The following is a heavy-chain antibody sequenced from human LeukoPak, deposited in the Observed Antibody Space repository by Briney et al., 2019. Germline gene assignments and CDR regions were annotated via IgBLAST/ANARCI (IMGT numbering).Heavy chain of an antibody. D-gene: IGHD4-17*01. J-gene: IGHJ6*02. V-gene: IGHV3-74*01. Sequence: GGSLRLSCTASGFTFNGYSMNWVRQAPGKGLVWVSRINSDGTDTTYADSVKGRFTISRDNAKNMLYLQMNSLRAEDTAVYYCAREVTTLSIYGMDVWGQGTTVTVSS. CDR3: AREVTTLSIYGMDV. CDR2: INSDGTDT. CDR1: GFTFNGYS.